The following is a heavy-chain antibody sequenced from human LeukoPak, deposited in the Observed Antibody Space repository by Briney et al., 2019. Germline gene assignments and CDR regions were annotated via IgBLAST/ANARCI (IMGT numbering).Heavy chain of an antibody. Sequence: GGSLRLSCAASGFTFSSYAMSWVRQAPGKGLEWVAVIWYDGSNKYYADSVKGRFTISRDNSKNTLYLQMNSLRAEDTAVYYCARVSSVVTPLDAFDIWGQGTMVTVSS. CDR2: IWYDGSNK. CDR3: ARVSSVVTPLDAFDI. CDR1: GFTFSSYA. D-gene: IGHD4-23*01. J-gene: IGHJ3*02. V-gene: IGHV3-33*08.